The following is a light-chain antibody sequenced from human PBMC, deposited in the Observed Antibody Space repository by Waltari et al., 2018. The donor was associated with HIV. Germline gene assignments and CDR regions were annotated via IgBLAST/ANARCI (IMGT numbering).Light chain of an antibody. CDR3: QSYDSSNRWV. J-gene: IGLJ3*02. V-gene: IGLV6-57*03. CDR1: SGSIASNY. CDR2: EDN. Sequence: NFMLTQPHSVSESPGKTLTIPCTRSSGSIASNYVQWYQQRPGSAPTTVIYEDNQRPSGVPDRFSGSIDSSSNSASLTISGLKTEDEADYYCQSYDSSNRWVFGGGTKLTVL.